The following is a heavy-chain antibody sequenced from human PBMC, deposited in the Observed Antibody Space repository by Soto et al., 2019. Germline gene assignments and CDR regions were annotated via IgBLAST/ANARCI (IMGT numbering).Heavy chain of an antibody. J-gene: IGHJ3*02. V-gene: IGHV4-59*01. CDR3: ARTTYGDYAAFDI. CDR1: GGSISSYY. D-gene: IGHD4-17*01. Sequence: SETLSLTCTVSGGSISSYYWSWIRQPPGKGLEWIEYIYYSGSTNYNPSLKSRVTISVDTSKNQFSLKLSSVTAADTAVYYCARTTYGDYAAFDIWGQGTMVTVSS. CDR2: IYYSGST.